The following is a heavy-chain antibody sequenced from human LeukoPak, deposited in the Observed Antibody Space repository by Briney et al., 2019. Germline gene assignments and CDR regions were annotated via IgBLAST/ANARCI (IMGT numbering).Heavy chain of an antibody. V-gene: IGHV4-39*07. CDR1: GGSINSCRYY. D-gene: IGHD3-22*01. CDR2: MCYTGST. CDR3: ARVNYYDSSGAYYYMDV. Sequence: SETLSLTCTVSGGSINSCRYYWGWIRQPPGKGLEWIGSMCYTGSTYYNPSLKSRVTISIDTSKSQFSLKLSSVTAADTAAYYCARVNYYDSSGAYYYMDVWGRGTTVTVSS. J-gene: IGHJ6*03.